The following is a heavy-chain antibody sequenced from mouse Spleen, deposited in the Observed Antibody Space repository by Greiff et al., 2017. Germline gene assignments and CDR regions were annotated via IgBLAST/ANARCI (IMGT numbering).Heavy chain of an antibody. CDR1: GYAFSSSW. D-gene: IGHD4-1*01. Sequence: VKLQQSGPELVKPGASVKISCKASGYAFSSSWMNWVKQRPGKGLEWIGRIYPGDGDTNYNGKFKGKATLTADKSSSTAYMQLSSLTSEDSAVYFCARWDLGFAYWGQGTLVTVSA. CDR3: ARWDLGFAY. CDR2: IYPGDGDT. V-gene: IGHV1-82*01. J-gene: IGHJ3*01.